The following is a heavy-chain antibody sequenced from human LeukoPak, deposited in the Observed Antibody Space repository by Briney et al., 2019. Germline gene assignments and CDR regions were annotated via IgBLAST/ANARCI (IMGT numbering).Heavy chain of an antibody. CDR3: AGFYYYDSSGYYPPFDY. Sequence: SETLSLTCTVSGGSISSYYWSWIRQPPGKGLEWIGYISYSGSTNYNPSLRSRLTISVDTSKNQFSLKLSSVTAADTAVYYCAGFYYYDSSGYYPPFDYWGQGTLVTVSS. J-gene: IGHJ4*02. CDR2: ISYSGST. V-gene: IGHV4-59*12. D-gene: IGHD3-22*01. CDR1: GGSISSYY.